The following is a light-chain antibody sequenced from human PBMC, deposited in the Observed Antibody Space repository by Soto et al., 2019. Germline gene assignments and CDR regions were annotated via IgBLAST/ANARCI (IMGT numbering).Light chain of an antibody. V-gene: IGLV1-40*01. CDR3: QAYDYSLTAFV. CDR2: GNR. J-gene: IGLJ3*02. Sequence: QSVLTQPPSVSGAPGHRVTISCTGNNSHLGAGYDVHWYQQLPGAAPKLVIFGNRNRPSGVPERFSGSKSGTSASLAITGLQAEDEADYYCQAYDYSLTAFVFGGGTKLTVL. CDR1: NSHLGAGYD.